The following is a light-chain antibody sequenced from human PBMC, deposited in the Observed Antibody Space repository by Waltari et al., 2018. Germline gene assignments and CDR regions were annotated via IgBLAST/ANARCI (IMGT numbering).Light chain of an antibody. CDR2: VNSDGSP. J-gene: IGLJ3*02. Sequence: QLVVTQSPSASAPLGASVKLTCTLSSGHSSNVIAWLQQRPEKGPRYLMKVNSDGSPSKGEESPDRFSGSSAGAERYLTISSLQSDDEADYYCETGGHGTWVFGGGTKLTVL. CDR3: ETGGHGTWV. V-gene: IGLV4-69*01. CDR1: SGHSSNV.